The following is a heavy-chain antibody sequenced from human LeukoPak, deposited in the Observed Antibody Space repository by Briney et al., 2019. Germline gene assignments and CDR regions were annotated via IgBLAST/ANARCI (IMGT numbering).Heavy chain of an antibody. CDR3: ARGLGYLRPYGTDV. V-gene: IGHV4-34*01. CDR2: INHSGST. J-gene: IGHJ6*02. D-gene: IGHD3-22*01. CDR1: GGSFSGYY. Sequence: SETLSLTCAVYGGSFSGYYWSWIRQPPGKGLEWIGEINHSGSTNYNPSLKSQVTISVDTSKNQFSLKLSSVTAADTAVYYCARGLGYLRPYGTDVWGQGTTVTVSS.